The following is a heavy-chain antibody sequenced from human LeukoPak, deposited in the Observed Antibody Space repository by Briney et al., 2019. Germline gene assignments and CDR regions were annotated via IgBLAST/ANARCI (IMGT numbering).Heavy chain of an antibody. CDR1: GYTFTSYG. Sequence: ASVKVSCKASGYTFTSYGISWVRQAPGQGLEWMGWISAYNGNTNYAQKLQGRVTMTTDTSTSTAYMELRSLRSDDTAVYYCARDSLSLGELSLARGIYFDYWGQGTLVTVSS. V-gene: IGHV1-18*01. CDR3: ARDSLSLGELSLARGIYFDY. D-gene: IGHD3-16*02. CDR2: ISAYNGNT. J-gene: IGHJ4*02.